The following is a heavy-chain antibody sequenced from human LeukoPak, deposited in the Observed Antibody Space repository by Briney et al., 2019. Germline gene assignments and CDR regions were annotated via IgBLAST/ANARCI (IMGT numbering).Heavy chain of an antibody. V-gene: IGHV3-7*01. CDR2: IKQDGSEK. Sequence: PGGSLRHSCAASGFTFTTYWMSWVRQLPGKGLEWVANIKQDGSEKYYVDSVRGRFTISRDNAKNSLYLQMNSLRAEDTAVYYCARRSYGAYYWGQGTLVTVPS. D-gene: IGHD4-17*01. J-gene: IGHJ4*02. CDR3: ARRSYGAYY. CDR1: GFTFTTYW.